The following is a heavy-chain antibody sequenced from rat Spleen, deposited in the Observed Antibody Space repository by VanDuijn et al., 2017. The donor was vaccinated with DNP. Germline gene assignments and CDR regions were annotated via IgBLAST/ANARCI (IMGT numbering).Heavy chain of an antibody. Sequence: EVKLVESGGGLVQPGRSLKLSCAASGFTFMNYGMAWVRQAPTKGLEWVAFVNNGGDKIYYRDSVKGRFTLSRDKAKDTQTLQMDNLRSEDTATYYCTGFEGGYYNFDYWGQGVMVTVSS. CDR3: TGFEGGYYNFDY. D-gene: IGHD1-1*01. J-gene: IGHJ2*01. V-gene: IGHV5S13*01. CDR2: VNNGGDKI. CDR1: GFTFMNYG.